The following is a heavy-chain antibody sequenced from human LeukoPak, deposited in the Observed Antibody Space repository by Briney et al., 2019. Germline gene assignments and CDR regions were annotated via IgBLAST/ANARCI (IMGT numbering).Heavy chain of an antibody. CDR1: GFTFSSYA. J-gene: IGHJ3*02. D-gene: IGHD3-16*02. CDR2: ISGSGGST. Sequence: GGSLRLSCAASGFTFSSYAMSWVRQAPGKGLEWVSAISGSGGSTYYADSAKGRFTISRDNSKNTLYLQMNSLRAEDTAVYYCAKLPQSRDLRYAFDIWGQGTMVTVSS. CDR3: AKLPQSRDLRYAFDI. V-gene: IGHV3-23*01.